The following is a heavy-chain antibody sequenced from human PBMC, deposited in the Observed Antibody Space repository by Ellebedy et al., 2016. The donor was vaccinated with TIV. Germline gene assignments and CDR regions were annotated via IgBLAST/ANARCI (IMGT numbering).Heavy chain of an antibody. V-gene: IGHV3-74*01. J-gene: IGHJ3*02. D-gene: IGHD3-3*01. CDR1: GFTFSSYW. CDR2: INSDGSST. CDR3: ARAPRRFLDGDAFDI. Sequence: GGSLRLXCAASGFTFSSYWMHWVRQAPGKGLVWVSRINSDGSSTSYADSVKGRFTISRDNAKNTLYLQMNSLRAEDTAVYYCARAPRRFLDGDAFDIWGQGTMVTVSS.